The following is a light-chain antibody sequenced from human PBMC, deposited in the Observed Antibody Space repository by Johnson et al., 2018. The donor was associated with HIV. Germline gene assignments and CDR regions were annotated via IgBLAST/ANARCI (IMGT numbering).Light chain of an antibody. CDR1: SSNIGNNY. V-gene: IGLV1-51*02. J-gene: IGLJ1*01. CDR3: GTWDSSLSALYV. Sequence: QPVLTQPPSVSAAPGQKVTISCSGSSSNIGNNYVSWYQQLPGTAPKLLIYENNKRPSGIPDRFSGSMSGTSATLGITALQTGDEADYYCGTWDSSLSALYVFGTGPKVTVL. CDR2: ENN.